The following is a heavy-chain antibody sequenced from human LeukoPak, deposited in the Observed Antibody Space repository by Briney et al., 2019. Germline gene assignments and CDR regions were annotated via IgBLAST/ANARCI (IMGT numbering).Heavy chain of an antibody. Sequence: PGGSLRLSCAASGFTFDDYAMHWVRQAPGKGLEWVSGISWSSGSIGYADSVKGRFTISRDNAKNSLYLQMNSLRAEDTALYYCAKGRLENSYGDFDYWGQGTLVTVSS. CDR2: ISWSSGSI. D-gene: IGHD5-18*01. V-gene: IGHV3-9*01. CDR3: AKGRLENSYGDFDY. CDR1: GFTFDDYA. J-gene: IGHJ4*02.